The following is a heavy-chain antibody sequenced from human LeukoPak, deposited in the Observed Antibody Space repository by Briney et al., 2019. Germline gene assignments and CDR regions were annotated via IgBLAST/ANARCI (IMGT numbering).Heavy chain of an antibody. Sequence: GGSLRLSCAASGFTFSSYAMSWVCQAPAKGLEWVSAISGSGGSTYYADSVKGRFTISRDNSKDTLYLQMNSLRAEDTAVYYCAKDQGVVPAASDYWGQGTLVTVSS. CDR1: GFTFSSYA. CDR2: ISGSGGST. J-gene: IGHJ4*02. D-gene: IGHD2-2*01. V-gene: IGHV3-23*01. CDR3: AKDQGVVPAASDY.